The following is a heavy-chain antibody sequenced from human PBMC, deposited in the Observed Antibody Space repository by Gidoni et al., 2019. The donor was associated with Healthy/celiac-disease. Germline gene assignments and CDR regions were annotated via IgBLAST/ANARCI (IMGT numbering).Heavy chain of an antibody. Sequence: QVQLQESGPGLAKPSQTLSLTCTVPGGSISSGRYYWSWIRQPAGKGLEWIGRIYTSGSTNYNPSLKSRVTMSVDTSKNQFSLKLSSVTAADTAVYYCARAEGTGYFDYWGQGTLVTVSS. CDR2: IYTSGST. CDR1: GGSISSGRYY. J-gene: IGHJ4*02. CDR3: ARAEGTGYFDY. D-gene: IGHD1-1*01. V-gene: IGHV4-61*02.